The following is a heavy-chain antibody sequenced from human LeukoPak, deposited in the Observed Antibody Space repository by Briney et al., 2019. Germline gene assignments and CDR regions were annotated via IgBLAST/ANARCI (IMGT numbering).Heavy chain of an antibody. V-gene: IGHV3-30*18. CDR1: GFTFSSYG. CDR2: ISYDGSNK. D-gene: IGHD3-10*01. Sequence: GGSLRLSCAASGFTFSSYGMHWVRQAPGKGLEWVAVISYDGSNKYYADSVKGRFTISRDNSKNTLYLQMNSLRAEDTAVYYCAKDRNAYYYGSGPLDYWGQGTLVTVSS. CDR3: AKDRNAYYYGSGPLDY. J-gene: IGHJ4*02.